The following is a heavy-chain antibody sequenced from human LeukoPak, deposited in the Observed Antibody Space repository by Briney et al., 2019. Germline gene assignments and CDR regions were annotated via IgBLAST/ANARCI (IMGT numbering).Heavy chain of an antibody. CDR1: GGSFSGYY. CDR2: TNHSGST. Sequence: SETLSLTCAVYGGSFSGYYWSWIRQPPGKGLEWIGETNHSGSTNYNPSLKSRVTISVDTSKNQFSLKLSSVTAADTAVYYCARGLLPYYYDSSGYNVYFDYWGQGTLVTVSS. D-gene: IGHD3-22*01. J-gene: IGHJ4*02. CDR3: ARGLLPYYYDSSGYNVYFDY. V-gene: IGHV4-34*01.